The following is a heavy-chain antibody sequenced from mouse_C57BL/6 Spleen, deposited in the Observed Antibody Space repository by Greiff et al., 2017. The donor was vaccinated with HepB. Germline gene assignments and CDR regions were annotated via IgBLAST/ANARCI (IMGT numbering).Heavy chain of an antibody. CDR1: GYTFTSYW. D-gene: IGHD4-1*01. Sequence: QVQLKQPGAELVRPGSSVKLSCKASGYTFTSYWMHWVKQRPIQGLEWIGNIDPSDSETHYNQKFKDKATLTVDKSSSTAYMQLSSLTSEDSAVYYCAREGTWDVDYWYFDVWGTGTTVTVSS. CDR3: AREGTWDVDYWYFDV. J-gene: IGHJ1*03. CDR2: IDPSDSET. V-gene: IGHV1-52*01.